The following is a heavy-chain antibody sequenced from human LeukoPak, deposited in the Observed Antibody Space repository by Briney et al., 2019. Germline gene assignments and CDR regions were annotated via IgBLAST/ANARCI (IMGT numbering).Heavy chain of an antibody. Sequence: HPGGSLRLSCAASGFTFSSYAMSWVRQAPGKGLEWVSAISGSGGSTYYADSVKGRLTISRDNSKNTLYLQMNSLRAEDTAVYYCARDIGYCSSTSFAGSGCGIAADQGGDYWGQGTLVTVSS. CDR1: GFTFSSYA. D-gene: IGHD2-2*01. J-gene: IGHJ4*02. CDR2: ISGSGGST. CDR3: ARDIGYCSSTSFAGSGCGIAADQGGDY. V-gene: IGHV3-23*01.